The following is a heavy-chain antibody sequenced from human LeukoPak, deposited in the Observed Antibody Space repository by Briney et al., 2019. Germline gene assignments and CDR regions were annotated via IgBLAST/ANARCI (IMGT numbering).Heavy chain of an antibody. CDR2: IYYSGST. J-gene: IGHJ3*02. Sequence: PSETLSLTCTVSGGSISSYYWSWIRQPPGKGLEWIGYIYYSGSTNYNPSLKSRVTISVETSKNQFSLKLSSVTAADTAVYFCARGPYSYDSSGAFEIWGQGTMVTVSS. CDR1: GGSISSYY. CDR3: ARGPYSYDSSGAFEI. V-gene: IGHV4-59*08. D-gene: IGHD3-22*01.